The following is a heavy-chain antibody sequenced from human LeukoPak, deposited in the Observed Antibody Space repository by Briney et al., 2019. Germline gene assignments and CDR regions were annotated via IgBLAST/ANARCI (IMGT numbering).Heavy chain of an antibody. J-gene: IGHJ4*02. D-gene: IGHD3-10*01. CDR3: ANTYYYGSGSYLGN. Sequence: PSETLSLTCTVSGGSISSYYWSWIRQPQGKGLEWIGYIYYSGSTNYNPSLKSRVTISVDTSKNQFSLKLSSVTAADTAVYYCANTYYYGSGSYLGNWGQGTLVTVSS. V-gene: IGHV4-59*01. CDR2: IYYSGST. CDR1: GGSISSYY.